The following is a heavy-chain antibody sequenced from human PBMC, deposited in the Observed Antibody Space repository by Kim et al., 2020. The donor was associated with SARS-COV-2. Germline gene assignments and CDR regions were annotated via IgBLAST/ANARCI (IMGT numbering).Heavy chain of an antibody. CDR2: ISWDGGST. V-gene: IGHV3-43*01. D-gene: IGHD1-26*01. CDR3: AKGRSGSYSIPFPGGMDV. CDR1: GFTFDDYT. J-gene: IGHJ6*02. Sequence: GGSLRLSCAASGFTFDDYTMHWVRQAPGKGLEWVSLISWDGGSTYYADSVKGRFTISRDNSKNSLYLQMNSLRTEDTAVYYCAKGRSGSYSIPFPGGMDVWGQEPTVTVSS.